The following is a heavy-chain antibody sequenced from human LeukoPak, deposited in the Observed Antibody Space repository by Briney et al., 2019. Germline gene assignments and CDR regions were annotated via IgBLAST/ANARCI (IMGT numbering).Heavy chain of an antibody. J-gene: IGHJ4*02. V-gene: IGHV4-61*01. CDR2: IYYSGST. Sequence: SETLSLTCTVSGGSVSSGSYYWSWIRQPPGKGLEWIGYIYYSGSTNYNPSLKSRVTISVDTSKKQFSLKLGSVTAAGTAVYYCARGAYSYGFFDYWGQGTLVTVSS. D-gene: IGHD5-18*01. CDR3: ARGAYSYGFFDY. CDR1: GGSVSSGSYY.